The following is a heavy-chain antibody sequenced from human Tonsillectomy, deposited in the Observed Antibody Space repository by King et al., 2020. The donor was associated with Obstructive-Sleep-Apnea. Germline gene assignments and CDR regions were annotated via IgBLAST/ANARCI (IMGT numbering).Heavy chain of an antibody. V-gene: IGHV4-59*08. CDR1: GGSISSYY. CDR3: ARSYASGNYYSPELSHGGYDY. D-gene: IGHD3-10*01. J-gene: IGHJ4*02. CDR2: IYYTGST. Sequence: HVQLQESGPGLVKPSETLSLTCSISGGSISSYYWNWIRQSPGKGLEWIGHIYYTGSTNYNPSLKSRVTISVDTSRKQFSLKLSSVTAADTAVYFCARSYASGNYYSPELSHGGYDYWGQGTLVTVSS.